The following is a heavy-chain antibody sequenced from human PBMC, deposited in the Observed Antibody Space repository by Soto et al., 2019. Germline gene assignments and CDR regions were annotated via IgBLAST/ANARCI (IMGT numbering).Heavy chain of an antibody. CDR2: ISGSGGST. CDR1: GFTFSSYA. J-gene: IGHJ2*01. Sequence: EVQLLESGGGLVQPGGSLRLSCAASGFTFSSYAMNWVRQAPGKGLEWVSVISGSGGSTYYTDSVKGRFTISRDNSKNTLKLQMNSLRAEDTAVYYCAKRSRGWYFDLWGRGTLVTVSS. D-gene: IGHD1-26*01. CDR3: AKRSRGWYFDL. V-gene: IGHV3-23*01.